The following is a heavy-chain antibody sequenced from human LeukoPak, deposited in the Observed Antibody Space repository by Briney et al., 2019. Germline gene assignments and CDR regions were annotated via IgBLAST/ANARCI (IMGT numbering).Heavy chain of an antibody. CDR2: ISPNSDDT. J-gene: IGHJ4*02. V-gene: IGHV1-2*02. Sequence: ASAKVSCKASGYTFTDYYMHWVRQAPGQGLEWMGWISPNSDDTNYAQKFQGRVTMTRDTSVSTAYMELSSLRSEDTAVYYCALSTLTSSAGLDYWGQGTLVTVSS. CDR1: GYTFTDYY. CDR3: ALSTLTSSAGLDY.